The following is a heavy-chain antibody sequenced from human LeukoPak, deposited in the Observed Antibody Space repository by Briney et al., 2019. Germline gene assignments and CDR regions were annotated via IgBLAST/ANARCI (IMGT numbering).Heavy chain of an antibody. V-gene: IGHV3-21*01. CDR3: ARDGWVDY. J-gene: IGHJ4*02. Sequence: GGSLSLSCASCGFTFISCAMSWVRPAPGRGLEWVSFISSSSSNIYYADSVKGRFTISRDNAKNSLYLQMNSLRAEDTAVYYCARDGWVDYWGQGTLVTVSS. D-gene: IGHD1-26*01. CDR2: ISSSSSNI. CDR1: GFTFISCA.